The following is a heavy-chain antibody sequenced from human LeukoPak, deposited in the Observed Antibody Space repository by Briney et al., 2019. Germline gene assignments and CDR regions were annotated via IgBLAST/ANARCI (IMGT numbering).Heavy chain of an antibody. CDR3: SKDNIVVVPAPAGWFDP. CDR2: ISYDGSNK. CDR1: GFTYCSYG. Sequence: TGGSLRLSCGASGFTYCSYGMHGVRQAPGKGLEWVAVISYDGSNKYYADSVKGRFTISRDNSKNTLYLQMNSLRAEDTAVYYCSKDNIVVVPAPAGWFDPWGQGTLVTVSS. J-gene: IGHJ5*02. D-gene: IGHD2-2*01. V-gene: IGHV3-30*18.